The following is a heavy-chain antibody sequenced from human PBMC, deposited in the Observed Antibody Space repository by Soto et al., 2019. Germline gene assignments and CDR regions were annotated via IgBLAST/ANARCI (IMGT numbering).Heavy chain of an antibody. CDR1: GYSFTSYW. CDR3: ARRGEAYCGGDCYSGVNNWFDP. Sequence: GESLKISCKGSGYSFTSYWIGWVRQMPGKGLERMGIIYPGDSDTRYSPSFQGQVTISADKSISTAYLQWSSLKASDTAMYYCARRGEAYCGGDCYSGVNNWFDPWGQGTLVTVSS. CDR2: IYPGDSDT. V-gene: IGHV5-51*01. J-gene: IGHJ5*02. D-gene: IGHD2-21*02.